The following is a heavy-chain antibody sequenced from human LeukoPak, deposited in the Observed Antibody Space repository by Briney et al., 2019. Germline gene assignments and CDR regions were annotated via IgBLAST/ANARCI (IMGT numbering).Heavy chain of an antibody. CDR3: ARDLGLRYFDWLFD. CDR2: ISGSSRNI. J-gene: IGHJ4*02. D-gene: IGHD3-9*01. Sequence: GGSLRLSCAASGFTFSTYSMNWVRQAPGKGLEWVSCISGSSRNIYYADSVKGRFTISRDNAKSSLYLQMNSLRAEDTAVYYCARDLGLRYFDWLFDWGQGTLVTVSP. CDR1: GFTFSTYS. V-gene: IGHV3-21*01.